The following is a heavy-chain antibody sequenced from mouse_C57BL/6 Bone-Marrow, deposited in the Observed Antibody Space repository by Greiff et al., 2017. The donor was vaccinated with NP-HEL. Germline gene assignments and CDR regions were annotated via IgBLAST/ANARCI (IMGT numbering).Heavy chain of an antibody. CDR1: GFNIKDDY. CDR3: TTYDGYYAYAMDY. J-gene: IGHJ4*01. Sequence: VQLQQSGAELVRPGASVKLSCTASGFNIKDDYMHWVKQRPEQGLEWIGWIDPENGDTEYASKFQGKATITADTPSNPAYLQLSSLTSEDTAVYYCTTYDGYYAYAMDYWGQGTSVTVSS. D-gene: IGHD2-3*01. V-gene: IGHV14-4*01. CDR2: IDPENGDT.